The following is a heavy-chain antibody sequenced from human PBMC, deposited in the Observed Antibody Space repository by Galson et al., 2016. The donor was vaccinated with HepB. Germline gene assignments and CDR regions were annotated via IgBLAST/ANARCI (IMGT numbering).Heavy chain of an antibody. V-gene: IGHV3-23*01. CDR3: ARDPGYTYGRGLDF. Sequence: SLRLSCAASGFSFSTYAMTWVRQAPGKGLEWVSTLTGNGDRTYYADSVKGRFTISRDNSKNTLFLQINILRAEDTAVYYCARDPGYTYGRGLDFWGQGILVTVSS. CDR1: GFSFSTYA. CDR2: LTGNGDRT. J-gene: IGHJ4*02. D-gene: IGHD5-18*01.